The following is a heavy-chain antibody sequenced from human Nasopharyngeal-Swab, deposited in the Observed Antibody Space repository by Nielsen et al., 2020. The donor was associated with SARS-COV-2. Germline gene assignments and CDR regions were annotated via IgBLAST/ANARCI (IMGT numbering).Heavy chain of an antibody. CDR1: GSTFTSYG. CDR3: ASNPLYCSSTSCYHDAFDI. CDR2: ISAYNGNT. Sequence: ASVKVSCKASGSTFTSYGISWVRQAPGQGLEWMGWISAYNGNTNYAQKLQGRVTMTTDTSTSTAYMELRSLRSDDTAVYYCASNPLYCSSTSCYHDAFDIWGQGTMVTVSS. D-gene: IGHD2-2*01. V-gene: IGHV1-18*01. J-gene: IGHJ3*02.